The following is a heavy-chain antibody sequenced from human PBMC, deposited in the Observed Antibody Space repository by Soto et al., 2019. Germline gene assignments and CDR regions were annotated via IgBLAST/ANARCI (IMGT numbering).Heavy chain of an antibody. CDR1: GYTFTDYY. CDR3: AREWGHYDVSGSFPSPHPSDI. J-gene: IGHJ1*01. V-gene: IGHV1-2*04. CDR2: INPNSGGT. D-gene: IGHD3-10*01. Sequence: QLQLGQSGAEVKKPGASVKVSCKASGYTFTDYYLHWVRQAQGQGLEGMGWINPNSGGTHYAQKCQGWVTMTRDTFITTAYMELNRLTEDGTAVYYCAREWGHYDVSGSFPSPHPSDIWGHGTLVTVSS.